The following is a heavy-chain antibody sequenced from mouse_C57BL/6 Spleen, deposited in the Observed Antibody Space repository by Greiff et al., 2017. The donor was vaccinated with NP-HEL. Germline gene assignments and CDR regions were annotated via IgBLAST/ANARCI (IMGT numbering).Heavy chain of an antibody. V-gene: IGHV2-2*01. CDR3: AIMTSYSNYGYFDV. CDR2: IWSGGST. CDR1: GFSLTSYG. Sequence: VKLMESGPGLVQPSQSLSITCTVSGFSLTSYGVHWVRQSPGKGLEWLGVIWSGGSTDYNAPFLSRLGISKDNSKGQVFFNMNSLQADDTAIYYCAIMTSYSNYGYFDVWGTGTTVTVS. J-gene: IGHJ1*03. D-gene: IGHD2-5*01.